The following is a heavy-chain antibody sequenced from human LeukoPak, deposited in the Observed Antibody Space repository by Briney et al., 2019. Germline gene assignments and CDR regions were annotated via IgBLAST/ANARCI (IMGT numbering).Heavy chain of an antibody. CDR1: GGSLSPFY. D-gene: IGHD2-15*01. Sequence: SETLSLTCAVYGGSLSPFYWSWIRQPPGKGLEWIAHVYHSGTTNYNPSLKSRVAISADTSKDQFSLRLSSVTAADTAVYYCARGACSGGSCLDSWGQGTLVTVSS. CDR3: ARGACSGGSCLDS. CDR2: VYHSGTT. V-gene: IGHV4-59*01. J-gene: IGHJ4*02.